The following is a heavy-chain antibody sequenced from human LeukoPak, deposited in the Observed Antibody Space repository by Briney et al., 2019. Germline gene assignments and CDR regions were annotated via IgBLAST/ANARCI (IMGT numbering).Heavy chain of an antibody. J-gene: IGHJ4*02. Sequence: ASVKVSCKTSGYSFTSYYMHWVRQAPGQGLEWMGIINPSGGSTTYGQNFQGRPTMTADTSTNTAYMELRSLGSDDTAVYYCARDLLTGNMGDYWGQGTLITVSA. D-gene: IGHD1-20*01. CDR1: GYSFTSYY. CDR3: ARDLLTGNMGDY. CDR2: INPSGGST. V-gene: IGHV1-46*01.